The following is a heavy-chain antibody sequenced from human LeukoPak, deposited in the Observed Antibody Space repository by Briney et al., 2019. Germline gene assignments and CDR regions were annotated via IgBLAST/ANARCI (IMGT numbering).Heavy chain of an antibody. CDR2: ISAYNGNT. J-gene: IGHJ4*02. CDR1: GYTFTSYG. Sequence: ASVKVSCKASGYTFTSYGISWVRQAPGQGLEWMGWISAYNGNTNYAQKLQGRVTMTTDTSTSTAYMELRSLRSDDTAVYHCARLIVAAMRFDYWGQGTLVTVSS. V-gene: IGHV1-18*04. D-gene: IGHD2-15*01. CDR3: ARLIVAAMRFDY.